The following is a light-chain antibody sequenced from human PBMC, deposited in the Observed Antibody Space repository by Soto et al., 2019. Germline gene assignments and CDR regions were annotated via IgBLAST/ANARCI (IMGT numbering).Light chain of an antibody. CDR1: RSVSSN. J-gene: IGKJ1*01. Sequence: EIAMTQSPATLSVSPGERATLSCRASRSVSSNLAWFQQKPGQAPRLLIYGASTRATGIPARFSGSGSGTEFTLTISSLQSEDFAVYYCQQYNNWPKTFGQGTKVEIK. CDR3: QQYNNWPKT. V-gene: IGKV3-15*01. CDR2: GAS.